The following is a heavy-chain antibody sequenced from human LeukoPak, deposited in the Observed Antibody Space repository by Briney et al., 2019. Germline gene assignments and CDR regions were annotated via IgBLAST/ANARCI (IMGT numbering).Heavy chain of an antibody. CDR2: INPNSGGT. V-gene: IGHV1-2*02. Sequence: ASVKVSCKASGYTFTGYYMHWVRQAPGQGLEWMGWINPNSGGTNYAQKFQGRVTMTRDPSISTAYVGLSRLRSDDTAVYYCARTVCSSTSCYSGDWFDPWGQGTLVTVSS. J-gene: IGHJ5*02. CDR1: GYTFTGYY. CDR3: ARTVCSSTSCYSGDWFDP. D-gene: IGHD2-2*01.